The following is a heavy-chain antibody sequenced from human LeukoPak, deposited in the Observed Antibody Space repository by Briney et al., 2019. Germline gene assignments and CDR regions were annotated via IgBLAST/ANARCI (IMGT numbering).Heavy chain of an antibody. CDR2: IKSRTDGGTK. CDR1: GFTFSSAW. V-gene: IGHV3-15*01. Sequence: GGSLRLSCPGSGFTFSSAWMTWVRQIPGKGLEWVGHIKSRTDGGTKDYAAPVKGRFTISRDDAKNTVYLQMNSLKTEDSAVYFCATEFYSNGYNFWGQGTLVIVSS. J-gene: IGHJ4*02. CDR3: ATEFYSNGYNF. D-gene: IGHD5-24*01.